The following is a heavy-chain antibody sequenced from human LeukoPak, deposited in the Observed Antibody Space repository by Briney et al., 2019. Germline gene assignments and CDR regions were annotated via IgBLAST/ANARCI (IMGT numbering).Heavy chain of an antibody. CDR3: ARVSCSDNHWYPRIYGFEP. D-gene: IGHD3/OR15-3a*01. J-gene: IGHJ3*01. CDR1: GFTLGHYW. Sequence: GGSLRLSCAASGFTLGHYWMSFVRQAPGKGLEWVANTKQNGRVQNYVDSVKGRFTISRDNAKNSLYLEMDSLRAEDTGVYYCARVSCSDNHWYPRIYGFEPRGQGTMVIV. CDR2: TKQNGRVQ. V-gene: IGHV3-7*01.